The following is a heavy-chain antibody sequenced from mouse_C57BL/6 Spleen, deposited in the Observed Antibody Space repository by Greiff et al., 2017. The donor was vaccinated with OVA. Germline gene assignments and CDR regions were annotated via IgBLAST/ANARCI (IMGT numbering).Heavy chain of an antibody. CDR1: GFNITDYY. CDR2: IDPEDGET. Sequence: VQLQQSGAELVKPGASVKLSCTASGFNITDYYMHWVKQRTEQGLEWIGRIDPEDGETKYAPKFPGKATITADTSSNTAYLQLSSLTSEDTAVYYCARDYDYFFYAMDYWGQGTSVTVSS. J-gene: IGHJ4*01. CDR3: ARDYDYFFYAMDY. D-gene: IGHD2-4*01. V-gene: IGHV14-2*01.